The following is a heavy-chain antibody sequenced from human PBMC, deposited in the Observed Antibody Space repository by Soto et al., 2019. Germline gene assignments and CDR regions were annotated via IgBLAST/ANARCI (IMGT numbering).Heavy chain of an antibody. V-gene: IGHV4-39*01. CDR2: MYSSGTT. D-gene: IGHD1-1*01. J-gene: IGHJ4*02. CDR3: ATVVFLDLAVFDY. Sequence: PPGKGLEWIGSMYSSGTTYYNPSLESRVAISADTSKNQFSLELSSLTSEDTAVYYCATVVFLDLAVFDYWGQGTLLTVSS.